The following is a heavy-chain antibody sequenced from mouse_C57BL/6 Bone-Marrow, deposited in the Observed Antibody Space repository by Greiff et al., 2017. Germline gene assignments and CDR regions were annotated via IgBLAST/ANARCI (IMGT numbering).Heavy chain of an antibody. CDR1: GFTFSDYY. CDR2: ISNGGGST. J-gene: IGHJ4*01. V-gene: IGHV5-12*01. D-gene: IGHD2-1*01. CDR3: ARGPYGNYYAMDY. Sequence: DVKLVESGGGLVQPGGSLKLSCAASGFTFSDYYMYWVRQTPEKRLEWVAYISNGGGSTYYPDTVKGRFTISRDNAKNTLYLQMSRLKSEDTAMYYCARGPYGNYYAMDYWGQGTSVTVSS.